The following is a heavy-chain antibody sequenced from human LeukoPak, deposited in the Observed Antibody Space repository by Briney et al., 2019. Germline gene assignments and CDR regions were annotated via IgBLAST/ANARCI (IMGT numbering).Heavy chain of an antibody. CDR2: ISGSGGST. CDR1: GFTFSSYA. D-gene: IGHD3-22*01. J-gene: IGHJ5*02. Sequence: PGGSLRLSCAASGFTFSSYAMSWVRQAPGKGLEWVSAISGSGGSTYYADSVKGRFTISRDNSKNTLYLQMNSLRAEDTAVYYCASHPTYYYDSRRLFFFDPWGQGTLVTVSS. CDR3: ASHPTYYYDSRRLFFFDP. V-gene: IGHV3-23*01.